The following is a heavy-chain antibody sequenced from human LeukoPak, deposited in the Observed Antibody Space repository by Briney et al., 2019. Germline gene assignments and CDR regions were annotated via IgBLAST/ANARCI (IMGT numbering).Heavy chain of an antibody. V-gene: IGHV3-33*01. CDR1: GFTFSNYD. Sequence: GRSLRLSCAASGFTFSNYDIHWVRQAPGKGLEWVAVIWYDGGNKYYADSVKGRFTISRDNSKNTLYLQMNSLRAEDTAVYYCARGLALNYFDYWGQGTLVTVSS. J-gene: IGHJ4*02. CDR3: ARGLALNYFDY. CDR2: IWYDGGNK.